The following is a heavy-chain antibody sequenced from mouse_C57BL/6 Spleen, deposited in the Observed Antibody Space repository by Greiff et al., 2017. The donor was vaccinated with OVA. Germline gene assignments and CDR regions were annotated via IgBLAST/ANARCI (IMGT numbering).Heavy chain of an antibody. CDR1: GYTFTSYW. CDR3: ARRPWSNYYFDY. D-gene: IGHD2-5*01. V-gene: IGHV1-69*01. Sequence: QVQLQQPGAELVMPGASVKLSCKASGYTFTSYWMHWVKQRPGQGLEWIGEIDPSDSYTNYNQQFKGKSTLTVDKSSSTAYMQLSSLTSEDSAVYYCARRPWSNYYFDYWGQGTTLTVSS. CDR2: IDPSDSYT. J-gene: IGHJ2*01.